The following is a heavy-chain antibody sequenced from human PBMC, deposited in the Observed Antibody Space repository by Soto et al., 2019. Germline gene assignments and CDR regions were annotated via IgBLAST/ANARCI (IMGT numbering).Heavy chain of an antibody. CDR3: ERDIRRLYGSWSYYYYYGMDV. J-gene: IGHJ6*02. CDR2: ISGNSGSI. Sequence: EVQLVESGGGLVQPGRSLRLSCAASGFTFDDYAMHWVRQAPGKGLEWVSGISGNSGSIGYADSVKGRFTISRDNAKNSLYLKMNSMRAEDTALYYCERDIRRLYGSWSYYYYYGMDVWGQGTTVTVSS. D-gene: IGHD3-10*01. V-gene: IGHV3-9*01. CDR1: GFTFDDYA.